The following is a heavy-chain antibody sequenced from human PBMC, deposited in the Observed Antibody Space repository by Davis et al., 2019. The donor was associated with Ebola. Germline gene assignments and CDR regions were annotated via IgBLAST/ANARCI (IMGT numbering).Heavy chain of an antibody. CDR2: IGHSGST. J-gene: IGHJ6*02. V-gene: IGHV4-34*01. Sequence: MPGGSLRLSCAVYGGSFSGYYWSWIRQPPGKGLEWIGEIGHSGSTSYNSSLKSRVTISVDTSKNQFSLKLSSVTAADTAVYYCARRMDVWGQGTTVTVSS. CDR3: ARRMDV. CDR1: GGSFSGYY.